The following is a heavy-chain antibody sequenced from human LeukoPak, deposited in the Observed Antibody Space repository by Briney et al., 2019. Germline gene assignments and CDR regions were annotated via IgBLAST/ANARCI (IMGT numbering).Heavy chain of an antibody. J-gene: IGHJ4*02. CDR3: ARAPTYPYYFDY. V-gene: IGHV3-20*04. CDR1: GFTFDDYG. CDR2: INWNGGST. Sequence: PGGSLRLSCAASGFTFDDYGMSWVRQAPGKGLEWVSGINWNGGSTGYADSVKGRFTISRDNAKNSLYLQMNSLRAEDTAVYYCARAPTYPYYFDYWGQGTLVTVSS.